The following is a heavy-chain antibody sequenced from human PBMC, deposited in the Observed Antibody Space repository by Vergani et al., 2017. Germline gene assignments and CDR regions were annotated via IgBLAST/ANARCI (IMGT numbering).Heavy chain of an antibody. D-gene: IGHD3-3*01. V-gene: IGHV3-23*01. CDR2: ISGSGGST. J-gene: IGHJ4*02. CDR1: GFTFSSYA. Sequence: EVQLLESGGGLVQPGGSLRFSCAASGFTFSSYAMSWVRQAPGKGLEWVSAISGSGGSTYYADSVKGRLTISKDNSKNTLYLQMNSLRAEDTAVYYCAKVRYLERSAGYWGQGTLVTGSS. CDR3: AKVRYLERSAGY.